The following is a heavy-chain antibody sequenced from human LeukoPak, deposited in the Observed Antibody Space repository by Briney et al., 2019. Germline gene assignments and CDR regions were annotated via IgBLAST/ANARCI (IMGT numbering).Heavy chain of an antibody. D-gene: IGHD2-2*01. V-gene: IGHV1-18*01. CDR3: ARDGTSTDDY. Sequence: ASVRVSCKTSGYTFSNFGINWVRQAPGQGLEWMGGISGNNDNPNSGQRFHGRFTVTTDSSTSTAYMELRNVRFDDTAVYYCARDGTSTDDYWGQGTLVTVSS. J-gene: IGHJ4*02. CDR2: ISGNNDNP. CDR1: GYTFSNFG.